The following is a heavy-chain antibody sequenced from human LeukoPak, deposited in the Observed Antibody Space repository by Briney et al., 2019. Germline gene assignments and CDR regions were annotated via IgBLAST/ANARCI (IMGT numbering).Heavy chain of an antibody. CDR1: GFTFSSYA. D-gene: IGHD4-17*01. CDR2: ISASGGST. CDR3: AKDRDDSGDYAFDY. V-gene: IGHV3-23*01. J-gene: IGHJ4*02. Sequence: GGSLRLSCAASGFTFSSYAMSWVRQAPGKGLEWVSVISASGGSTYYADSVKGRFTISRDNSKNTLYVQMSSLRAEDTAIYYCAKDRDDSGDYAFDYWGQGILVSVSS.